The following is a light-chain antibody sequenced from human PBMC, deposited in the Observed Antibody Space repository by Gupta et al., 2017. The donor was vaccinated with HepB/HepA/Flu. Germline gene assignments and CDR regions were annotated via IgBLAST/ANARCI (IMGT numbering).Light chain of an antibody. V-gene: IGLV2-14*03. Sequence: QSALTQPASVSGSPGPSITISCTGTSSDVGGYNYVSWDQQHAGKAHKLIIYDVSNRTSGVSNSFSGSKSGNTASLTISGRQDEDETDYYCSSYTSNSTVVFGGGTKLTVL. CDR3: SSYTSNSTVV. CDR2: DVS. J-gene: IGLJ2*01. CDR1: SSDVGGYNY.